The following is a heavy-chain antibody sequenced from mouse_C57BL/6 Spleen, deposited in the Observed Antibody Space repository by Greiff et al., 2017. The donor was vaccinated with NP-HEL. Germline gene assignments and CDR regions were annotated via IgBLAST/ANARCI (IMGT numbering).Heavy chain of an antibody. V-gene: IGHV15-2*01. CDR2: ILPSIGRT. Sequence: QVQLKQSGSELRSPGSSVKLSCKDFDSEVFPIAYMSWVRQKPGHGFEWIGGILPSIGRTIYGEKFEDKATLDADTLSNTAYLELNSLTSEDSAIYYCARGIYYDYSMPFAYWGQGTLVTVSA. D-gene: IGHD2-4*01. CDR1: DSEVFPIAY. CDR3: ARGIYYDYSMPFAY. J-gene: IGHJ3*01.